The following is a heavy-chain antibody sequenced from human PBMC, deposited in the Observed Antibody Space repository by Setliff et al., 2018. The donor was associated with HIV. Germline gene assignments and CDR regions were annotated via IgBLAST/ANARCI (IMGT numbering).Heavy chain of an antibody. CDR2: IYTSGST. Sequence: SETLSLTCTVSGGSISGYFWTWIRQPAGKGLEWIGRIYTSGSTNYNPSLKSRVTMSVDTSKNQFSLKLSSVTAADTAVYYCARGWELLPYWALNVWGKGTTVTVSS. CDR3: ARGWELLPYWALNV. D-gene: IGHD2-15*01. V-gene: IGHV4-4*07. CDR1: GGSISGYF. J-gene: IGHJ6*04.